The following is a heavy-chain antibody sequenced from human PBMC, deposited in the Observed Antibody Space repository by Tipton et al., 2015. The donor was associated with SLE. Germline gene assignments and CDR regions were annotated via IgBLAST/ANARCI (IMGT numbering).Heavy chain of an antibody. CDR1: GGSISSYY. J-gene: IGHJ4*02. CDR3: ASGSYSFYFDY. V-gene: IGHV4-4*07. Sequence: TLSLTCTVSGGSISSYYWSWIRQPAGKGLKWIGRIYTSGSTNYNPSLKSRVTMSVDTSKNQFSLKLSSVTAADTAVYYCASGSYSFYFDYWGQGTLVTVSS. CDR2: IYTSGST. D-gene: IGHD1-26*01.